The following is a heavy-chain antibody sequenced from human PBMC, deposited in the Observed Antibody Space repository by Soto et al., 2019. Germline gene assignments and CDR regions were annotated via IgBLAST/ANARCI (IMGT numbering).Heavy chain of an antibody. CDR1: GGSISSSSYY. D-gene: IGHD3-10*01. J-gene: IGHJ5*02. CDR2: IYYSGST. V-gene: IGHV4-39*01. Sequence: SETLSLTCTVSGGSISSSSYYWGWIRQPPGKGLEWIGSIYYSGSTYYNPSLKSRVTISVDTSKNQFSLKLSSVTAADTAVYYCARIGVLGVLTGSYSEDNWFDPWGQGTLVTVSS. CDR3: ARIGVLGVLTGSYSEDNWFDP.